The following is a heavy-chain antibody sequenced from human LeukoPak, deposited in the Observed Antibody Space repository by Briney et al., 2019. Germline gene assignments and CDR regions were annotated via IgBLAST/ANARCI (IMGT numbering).Heavy chain of an antibody. D-gene: IGHD3-9*01. CDR3: ARESYYDILSPTSDFDY. Sequence: SETLSLTCSVSGGSISSGDYYWSWIRQPPGKGLEWIGYIYYSGSTYYNPSLKSRVTISVDASKNQFSLKLSSVTAADTAVYYCARESYYDILSPTSDFDYWGQGTLVTVSS. V-gene: IGHV4-30-4*01. J-gene: IGHJ4*02. CDR1: GGSISSGDYY. CDR2: IYYSGST.